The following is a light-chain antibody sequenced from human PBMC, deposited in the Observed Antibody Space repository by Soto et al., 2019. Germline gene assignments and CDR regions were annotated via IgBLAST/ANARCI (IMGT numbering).Light chain of an antibody. V-gene: IGKV3-20*01. CDR3: QQYGTSPPIT. CDR1: QSVSNNY. CDR2: GAS. Sequence: EIVLTQSPGTLSLSPGARATLSCRASQSVSNNYLAWYQQKPGQAPRLLIYGASNRATGIPDRFIGSGSGTDFTLTISRLEPEDFAVYYCQQYGTSPPITFGQGTRLEIK. J-gene: IGKJ5*01.